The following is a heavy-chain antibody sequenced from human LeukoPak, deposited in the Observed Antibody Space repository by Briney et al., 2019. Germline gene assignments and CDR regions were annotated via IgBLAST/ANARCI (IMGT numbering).Heavy chain of an antibody. J-gene: IGHJ4*02. CDR1: GFSFTMYG. D-gene: IGHD6-19*01. Sequence: QPGGSLRLSCAASGFSFTMYGIHWVRQAPGKGLEWVAVISTDGNNEYYANSVKGRFTISRDNSKNTVYLQMTSLRTEDTAVYYCAKDQIGWAPGYVSGPLDQWGQGTLATVSS. V-gene: IGHV3-30*18. CDR2: ISTDGNNE. CDR3: AKDQIGWAPGYVSGPLDQ.